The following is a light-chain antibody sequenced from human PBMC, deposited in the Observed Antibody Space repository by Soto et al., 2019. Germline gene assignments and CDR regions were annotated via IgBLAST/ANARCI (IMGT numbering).Light chain of an antibody. J-gene: IGKJ1*01. CDR1: QSVSSSY. CDR3: QQYGSSPWT. CDR2: GAS. Sequence: EIVLTQSPGTLSLSPGERATLSCRASQSVSSSYLGWYQQKPGQAPGLLIYGASSRATGIPDRFSGSGSGTDFTLTISSLEPEDFAVYYCQQYGSSPWTFGQGTKVEIK. V-gene: IGKV3-20*01.